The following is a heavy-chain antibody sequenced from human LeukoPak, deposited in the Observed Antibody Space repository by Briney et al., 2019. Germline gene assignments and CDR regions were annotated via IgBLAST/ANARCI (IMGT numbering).Heavy chain of an antibody. D-gene: IGHD4-17*01. J-gene: IGHJ4*02. Sequence: GGSLRLSCAASGFTFSSYGMHWVRQAPGEGMKWVAFIRYDGSNKYYADSVKGRFTISRDNSKNTLYLQMNSLRAEDTAVYYCAKDNYDYGDYDWGDYWGQGTLVTVSS. CDR3: AKDNYDYGDYDWGDY. CDR1: GFTFSSYG. CDR2: IRYDGSNK. V-gene: IGHV3-30*02.